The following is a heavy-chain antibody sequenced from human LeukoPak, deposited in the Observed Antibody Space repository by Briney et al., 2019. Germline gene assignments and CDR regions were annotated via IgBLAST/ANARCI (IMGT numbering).Heavy chain of an antibody. Sequence: GGSLRLSCAASGFTFDDYGMSWVRHAPGKGLEWVSGINWNGGSTGYADSVKGRFTISRGNAKNSLYLQMNSLRAEDTALYYCANLPAGDSTPSDYWGQGTLVTVSS. CDR2: INWNGGST. CDR3: ANLPAGDSTPSDY. CDR1: GFTFDDYG. D-gene: IGHD1-14*01. J-gene: IGHJ4*02. V-gene: IGHV3-20*04.